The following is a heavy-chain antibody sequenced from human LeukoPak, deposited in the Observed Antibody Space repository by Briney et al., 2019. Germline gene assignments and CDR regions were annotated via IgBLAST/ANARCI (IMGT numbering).Heavy chain of an antibody. Sequence: GGSLRLSCAASRFTFSSYEMNWVSQALGKGLEWVSYISSSGSTIYYADSVKGRFTISRDNAKNSLYLQMNSLRAEDTAVYYCARQDLRYLDWWPPGIDYWGQGTLLTVSS. V-gene: IGHV3-48*03. J-gene: IGHJ4*02. CDR1: RFTFSSYE. CDR2: ISSSGSTI. D-gene: IGHD3-9*01. CDR3: ARQDLRYLDWWPPGIDY.